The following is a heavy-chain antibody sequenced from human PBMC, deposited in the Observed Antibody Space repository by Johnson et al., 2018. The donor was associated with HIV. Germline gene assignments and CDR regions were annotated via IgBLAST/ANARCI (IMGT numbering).Heavy chain of an antibody. CDR3: ARDHISAALGAFDI. CDR1: GFTVSSNY. V-gene: IGHV3-66*01. J-gene: IGHJ3*02. Sequence: VQLVESGGGLVQPGGSLRLSCAASGFTVSSNYMSWVRQAPGKGLEWVSVLYSGGSTYYADSVKGRFTISRDNSKNTLYLQMNRLRAEDTAVYYCARDHISAALGAFDIWGQGTMVTVSS. D-gene: IGHD6-13*01. CDR2: LYSGGST.